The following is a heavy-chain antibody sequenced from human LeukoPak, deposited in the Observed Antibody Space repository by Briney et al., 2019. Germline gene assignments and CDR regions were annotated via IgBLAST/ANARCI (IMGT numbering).Heavy chain of an antibody. V-gene: IGHV3-7*01. CDR1: GFTFTSHW. J-gene: IGHJ4*02. CDR3: ARDATYCTNDVCYTRFDY. D-gene: IGHD2-8*01. CDR2: MNLDGSEK. Sequence: PGGSLRLSCAASGFTFTSHWMSWVRQAPGKGLEGVARMNLDGSEKYYVDSVKGRFTISRDNAKTSLYLEMNSLRAEDTAVYYCARDATYCTNDVCYTRFDYWGQGTLVTVSS.